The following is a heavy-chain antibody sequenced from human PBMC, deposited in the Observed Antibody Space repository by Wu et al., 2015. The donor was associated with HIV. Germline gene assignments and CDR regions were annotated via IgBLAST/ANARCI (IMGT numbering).Heavy chain of an antibody. V-gene: IGHV1-2*02. CDR2: INPNSGGT. CDR1: GYTFTGYY. CDR3: ARDLNPGYSSSWYQAYYYYYYGMDV. Sequence: QVQLVQSGAEVKKPGASVKVSCKASGYTFTGYYMHWVRQAPGQGLEWMGWINPNSGGTNYAQKFQGRVTMTRDTSISTAYMELSRLRSDDTAVYYCARDLNPGYSSSWYQAYYYYYYGMDVVGTKGPRSPSP. D-gene: IGHD6-13*01. J-gene: IGHJ6*02.